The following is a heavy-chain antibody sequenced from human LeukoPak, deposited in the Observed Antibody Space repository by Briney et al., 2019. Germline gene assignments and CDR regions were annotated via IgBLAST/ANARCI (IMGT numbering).Heavy chain of an antibody. V-gene: IGHV4-59*01. CDR1: GGSISSYY. CDR2: IYYSGST. Sequence: SETLSLTCTVSGGSISSYYWSWIRQPPGQGLEWIGYIYYSGSTNYNPSLKSRVTISVDTSKNQFSLKLSSVTAADTAVYYCARTTVTKYYFDYWGQGTLVTVSA. D-gene: IGHD4-17*01. CDR3: ARTTVTKYYFDY. J-gene: IGHJ4*02.